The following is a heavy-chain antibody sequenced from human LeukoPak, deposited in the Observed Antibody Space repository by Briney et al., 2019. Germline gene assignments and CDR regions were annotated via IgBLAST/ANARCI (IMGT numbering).Heavy chain of an antibody. Sequence: GGSLRLSCAASGFTFSAYTMNWVRQAPGKGLEWVSSISSGGNYIYYADSVKGRFIISGDKAKNSLFLQMNSLRAEDTAVYYCASDCSSTSCYAFDIWGQGTMVTVSS. D-gene: IGHD2-2*01. CDR1: GFTFSAYT. V-gene: IGHV3-21*01. J-gene: IGHJ3*02. CDR3: ASDCSSTSCYAFDI. CDR2: ISSGGNYI.